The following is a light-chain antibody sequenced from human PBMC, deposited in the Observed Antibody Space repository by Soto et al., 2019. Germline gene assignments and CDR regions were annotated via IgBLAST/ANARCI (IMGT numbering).Light chain of an antibody. CDR3: QQYNSKSYT. CDR2: GAS. Sequence: DIQMTQSPSTLSASLGDRVTLTCRACQPISTWLAWYQQKPGKAPKLLIYGASSLPTGVPSRFSGSGSGTEITLSSSSLQPDDFATDYGQQYNSKSYTFGQGTKPEIK. CDR1: QPISTW. V-gene: IGKV1-5*01. J-gene: IGKJ2*01.